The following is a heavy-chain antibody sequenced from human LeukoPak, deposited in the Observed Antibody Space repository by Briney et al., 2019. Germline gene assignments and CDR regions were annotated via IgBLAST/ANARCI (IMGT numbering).Heavy chain of an antibody. J-gene: IGHJ5*02. D-gene: IGHD3-22*01. CDR2: ISSSGSTI. CDR1: GFTFSSYE. Sequence: PGGSPRLSCAASGFTFSSYEMNWVRQAPGKGLEWVSYISSSGSTIYYADSVKGRFTISRDNAKNSLYLQMNSLRAEDTAVYYCARGSYYYDSSGYPNWSDPWGQGTLVTVSS. V-gene: IGHV3-48*03. CDR3: ARGSYYYDSSGYPNWSDP.